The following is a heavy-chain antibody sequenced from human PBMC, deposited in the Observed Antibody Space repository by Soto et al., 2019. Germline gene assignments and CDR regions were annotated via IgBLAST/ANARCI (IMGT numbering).Heavy chain of an antibody. Sequence: SETLSLTCTVSGGFISSGGYYWNWIRQHPGKGLEWIGYIYYSGSTYYNPSLKSRVTISVDTSKNQFSLRLSSVTAADTAVYYCAREVPTPYYFDYWGQGTLVTVS. J-gene: IGHJ4*02. CDR1: GGFISSGGYY. CDR2: IYYSGST. CDR3: AREVPTPYYFDY. V-gene: IGHV4-31*03.